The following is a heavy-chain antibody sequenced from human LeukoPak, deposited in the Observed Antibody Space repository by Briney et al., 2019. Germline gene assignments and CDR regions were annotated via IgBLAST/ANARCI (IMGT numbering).Heavy chain of an antibody. V-gene: IGHV4-38-2*02. CDR3: ARIDKYSSGWYALDY. J-gene: IGHJ4*02. Sequence: SETLSLTCTVSGYSISSGYYWGWIRPPPGKGLEWIGSIYHSGRTYYSPSLKSRVTISIDTSKNQFSLKLSSVTAADTAVYYCARIDKYSSGWYALDYWGQGTLVTVSS. CDR2: IYHSGRT. D-gene: IGHD6-19*01. CDR1: GYSISSGYY.